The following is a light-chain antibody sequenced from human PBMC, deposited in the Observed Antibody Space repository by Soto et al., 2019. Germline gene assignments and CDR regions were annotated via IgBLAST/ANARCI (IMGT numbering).Light chain of an antibody. CDR3: QSSDTSLSGSEV. CDR2: GTS. V-gene: IGLV1-40*01. J-gene: IGLJ2*01. CDR1: SSNIGAGYD. Sequence: QSVLTQPPSVSGAPGQGVTISCTGSSSNIGAGYDVHWYQQLPGTAPKLLIFGTSNRPSGVPDRFSGSKSGTSASLAITGLQAEDEADYYCQSSDTSLSGSEVFGGGTKLTVL.